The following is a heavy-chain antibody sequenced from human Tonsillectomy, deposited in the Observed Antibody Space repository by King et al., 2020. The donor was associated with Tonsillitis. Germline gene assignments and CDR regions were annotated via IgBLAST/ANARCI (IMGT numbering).Heavy chain of an antibody. CDR1: GFSLSTSGVG. D-gene: IGHD6-13*01. Sequence: LKESGPTLVKPTQTLTLTCTFSGFSLSTSGVGVGWIRQPPGKALEWLALIYWDDDKRYGPSLRSRVTIAKDTSKNQVVLTMTKMDHVDTGTYYCAHRKNATASGTGAFDIWGQGTVVTVSS. J-gene: IGHJ3*02. V-gene: IGHV2-5*05. CDR2: IYWDDDK. CDR3: AHRKNATASGTGAFDI.